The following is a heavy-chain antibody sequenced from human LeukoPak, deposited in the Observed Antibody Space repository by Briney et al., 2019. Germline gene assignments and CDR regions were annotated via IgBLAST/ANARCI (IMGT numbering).Heavy chain of an antibody. CDR2: INWNGGTI. J-gene: IGHJ4*02. Sequence: GRPLRLSCAASGFNFENFGMSWVRQAPGKGLEWVSGINWNGGTIAYADSVKGRFTISRDNARNSLYLQMNSLRAEDTAVYYCERGPYALFWGQGTLVSVSS. V-gene: IGHV3-20*04. CDR3: ERGPYALF. CDR1: GFNFENFG. D-gene: IGHD2-2*01.